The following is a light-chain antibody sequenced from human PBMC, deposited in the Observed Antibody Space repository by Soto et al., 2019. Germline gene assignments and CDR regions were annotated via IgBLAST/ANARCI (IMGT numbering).Light chain of an antibody. CDR3: QQYNNWPWT. J-gene: IGKJ1*01. Sequence: EIVLTQSPATLSLSPWERATLSCWASQSVGRSLAWYQQKPGQAPRLLIYGASTRATGIPVRFSGSGSGKEFPPTISSLQSEDFAVYYCQQYNNWPWTFGQGTKVDIK. CDR1: QSVGRS. V-gene: IGKV3-15*01. CDR2: GAS.